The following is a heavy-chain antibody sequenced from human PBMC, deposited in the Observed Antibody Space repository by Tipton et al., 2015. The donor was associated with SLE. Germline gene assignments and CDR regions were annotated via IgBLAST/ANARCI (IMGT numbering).Heavy chain of an antibody. CDR2: IYYSGST. Sequence: TLSLTCSVSGGSISSSPYYWGWIRQPPGKGLEWNASIYYSGSTYYNPTLQSRVTISVDKSKNQFSLKLSSVTAADTAVYYCARHDYNDYYLDYWGQGTLVTVSS. CDR1: GGSISSSPYY. CDR3: ARHDYNDYYLDY. J-gene: IGHJ4*02. D-gene: IGHD4-11*01. V-gene: IGHV4-39*07.